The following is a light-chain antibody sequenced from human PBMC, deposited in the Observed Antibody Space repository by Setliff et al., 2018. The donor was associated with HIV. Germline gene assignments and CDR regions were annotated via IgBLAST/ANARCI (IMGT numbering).Light chain of an antibody. CDR3: SSYAGSNNV. Sequence: QSALTQPPSASGSPGQSVTISCTGTSSDVGGYNYVSWYQQHPGKAPKLMIYEVSKRPSGVPDRFSGPKSGNTASLTVSGLQAEDEAEYYCSSYAGSNNVVGTGTKVTVL. CDR1: SSDVGGYNY. CDR2: EVS. J-gene: IGLJ1*01. V-gene: IGLV2-8*01.